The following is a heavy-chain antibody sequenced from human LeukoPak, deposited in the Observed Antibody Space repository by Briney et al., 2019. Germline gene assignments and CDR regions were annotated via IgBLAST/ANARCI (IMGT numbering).Heavy chain of an antibody. V-gene: IGHV1-69-2*01. CDR3: ATASEYSSSSFFDY. CDR2: VDPEDGET. CDR1: GYTFTDYY. J-gene: IGHJ4*02. Sequence: GASVKVSCKASGYTFTDYYMHWVQQAPGKGLEWMGRVDPEDGETIYAEKFQGRVTITADTSTDTAYMELSSLRSEDTAVYYCATASEYSSSSFFDYWGQGTLVTVSS. D-gene: IGHD6-6*01.